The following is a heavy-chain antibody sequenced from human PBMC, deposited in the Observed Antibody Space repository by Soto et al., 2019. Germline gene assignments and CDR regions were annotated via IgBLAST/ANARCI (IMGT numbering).Heavy chain of an antibody. CDR1: GVTFSSFA. CDR2: IIPIFRTP. D-gene: IGHD1-1*01. J-gene: IGHJ5*01. Sequence: QVQLVQSGAEVKQPGSSVTVSCQASGVTFSSFAISWVRQAPGQGLEWMGGIIPIFRTPNYAQNFQGRATITADESTSAVYMELSRLTSEETAVYYCARSTASGFRTGTHRFNWFDPWGQGTLVSVSS. CDR3: ARSTASGFRTGTHRFNWFDP. V-gene: IGHV1-69*01.